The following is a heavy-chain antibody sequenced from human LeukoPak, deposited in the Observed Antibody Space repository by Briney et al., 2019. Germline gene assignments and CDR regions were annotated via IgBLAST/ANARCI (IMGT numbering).Heavy chain of an antibody. V-gene: IGHV3-30-3*01. CDR1: GFTFSSYA. CDR3: ARVPGYDSSGYFDY. J-gene: IGHJ4*02. D-gene: IGHD3-22*01. Sequence: PGGSLRLSCAASGFTFSSYAMHWVRQAPGKGLEWVEVISYDGSNKYYADSVKGRFTISRDNSKNMLYLQMNSLRAEDTAVYYCARVPGYDSSGYFDYWGQGTLVTVSS. CDR2: ISYDGSNK.